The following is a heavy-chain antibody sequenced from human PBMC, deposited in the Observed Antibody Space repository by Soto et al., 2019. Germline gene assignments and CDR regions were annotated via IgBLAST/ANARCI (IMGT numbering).Heavy chain of an antibody. D-gene: IGHD2-15*01. V-gene: IGHV3-48*03. CDR3: AKKDSDY. J-gene: IGHJ4*02. CDR2: ISSSATTI. Sequence: GGSLRLSCAASGFTSSSYEMNWVRQAPGKGLEWVSYISSSATTISYADSVKGRFTMSRDNAKNSLYLQMNSLRAEDTAVYYCAKKDSDYWGQGTLVTVSS. CDR1: GFTSSSYE.